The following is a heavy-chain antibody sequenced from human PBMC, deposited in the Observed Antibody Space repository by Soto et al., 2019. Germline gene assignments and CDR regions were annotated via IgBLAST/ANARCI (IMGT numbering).Heavy chain of an antibody. Sequence: GASVKVSCKASGYTFTSYYMHWVRQAPGQGLEWMGIINPSGGSTSYAQKFQGRVTMTRDTSTSTVYMELSSLRSEDTAVYYCARDHYPAEHYYGSGSYINWFDPWGQGTLVTVSS. V-gene: IGHV1-46*03. CDR3: ARDHYPAEHYYGSGSYINWFDP. D-gene: IGHD3-10*01. J-gene: IGHJ5*02. CDR1: GYTFTSYY. CDR2: INPSGGST.